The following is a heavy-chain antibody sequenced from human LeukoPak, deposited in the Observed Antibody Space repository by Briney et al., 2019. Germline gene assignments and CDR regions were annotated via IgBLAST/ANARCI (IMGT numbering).Heavy chain of an antibody. CDR2: ISWNSGII. CDR3: VKDRYFYDSGSKAN. J-gene: IGHJ4*02. CDR1: GFTFSSYS. Sequence: SLRLSCAASGFTFSSYSMNWVRQAPGKGLEWISGISWNSGIIAYADSVKGRFTIFRDNAKNSLYLQMNSLRVEDTAVYYCVKDRYFYDSGSKANWGQGTLVTVSS. D-gene: IGHD3-22*01. V-gene: IGHV3-9*01.